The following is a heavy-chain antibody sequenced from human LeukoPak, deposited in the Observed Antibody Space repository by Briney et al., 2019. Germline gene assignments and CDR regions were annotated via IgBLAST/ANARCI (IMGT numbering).Heavy chain of an antibody. V-gene: IGHV3-66*01. J-gene: IGHJ4*02. Sequence: GGSLRLSCAASGFTVSSNYMSWVRQAPGKGLEWVSVIYSGGSTYYADSVKGRFTISRDNSKNTLYLQMNSLRAKDTAVYYCARASRDSSGYYPDYWGQGTLVTVSS. CDR2: IYSGGST. D-gene: IGHD3-22*01. CDR1: GFTVSSNY. CDR3: ARASRDSSGYYPDY.